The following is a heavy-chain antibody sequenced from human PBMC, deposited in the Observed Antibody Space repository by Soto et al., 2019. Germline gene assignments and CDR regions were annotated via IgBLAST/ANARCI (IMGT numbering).Heavy chain of an antibody. CDR2: ISYDGSNK. J-gene: IGHJ6*02. V-gene: IGHV3-30-3*01. Sequence: PGGSLRLSCAASGFTFSSYAMHWVRQAPGKGLEWVAVISYDGSNKYYADSVKGRFTISRDNSKNTLYLQMNSLRAEDTAVYYCASRERATLRTARYYYYGMDVWGQGTTVTVSS. CDR3: ASRERATLRTARYYYYGMDV. CDR1: GFTFSSYA. D-gene: IGHD3-3*01.